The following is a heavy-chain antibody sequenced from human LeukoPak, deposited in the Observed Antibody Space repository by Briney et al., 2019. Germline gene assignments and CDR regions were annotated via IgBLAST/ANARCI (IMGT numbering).Heavy chain of an antibody. CDR2: ISSDPSHT. CDR1: GFPFSSVG. J-gene: IGHJ4*02. Sequence: PGGSLRLSCVASGFPFSSVGMKWVRQAPGKGLEWVSYISSDPSHTYYADSVRGRFTISRDNAKHSLYLQMDNLRTEDTAMYYCARDPDYYDSRVVDFWGQGTRVTVSS. CDR3: ARDPDYYDSRVVDF. V-gene: IGHV3-21*01. D-gene: IGHD3-22*01.